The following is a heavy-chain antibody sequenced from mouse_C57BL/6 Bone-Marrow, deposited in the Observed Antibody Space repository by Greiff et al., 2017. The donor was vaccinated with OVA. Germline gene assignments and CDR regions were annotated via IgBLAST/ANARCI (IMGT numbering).Heavy chain of an antibody. V-gene: IGHV1-64*01. CDR2: IHPNSGST. Sequence: QVQLQQPGAELVKPGASVKLSCKASGYTFTSYWMHWVKQRPGQGLEWIGMIHPNSGSTNYNEKFKSKATLTVDKSSSTAYMQLSSLTSEDSAVYYCAIHRAPAYFFAYWGPGTLVTVSA. CDR3: AIHRAPAYFFAY. D-gene: IGHD3-3*01. CDR1: GYTFTSYW. J-gene: IGHJ3*01.